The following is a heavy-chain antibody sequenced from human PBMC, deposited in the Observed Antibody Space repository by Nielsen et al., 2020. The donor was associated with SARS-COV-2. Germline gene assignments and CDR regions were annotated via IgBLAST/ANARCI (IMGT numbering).Heavy chain of an antibody. Sequence: GGSLRLSCAASGFTFSSYWMHWVRQAPGKGLVWVSRINSDGSSTSYADSVKGRFTVFRDNSKNTLYLQMNSVRPEDSGVYYCAKDGSRLYGDALDHWGQGTPVTVSS. CDR2: INSDGSST. CDR1: GFTFSSYW. J-gene: IGHJ4*02. D-gene: IGHD4-17*01. CDR3: AKDGSRLYGDALDH. V-gene: IGHV3-74*01.